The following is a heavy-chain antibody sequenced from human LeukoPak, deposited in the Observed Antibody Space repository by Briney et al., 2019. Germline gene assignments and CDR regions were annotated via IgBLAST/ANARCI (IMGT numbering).Heavy chain of an antibody. Sequence: GRSLRLSCAASGFTFDDYAMHWVRQAPGKGLEWVSGISWNSGSIGYADSVKGRFTISRDNARNSLYLQMNSLRAEDTAVYYCARGRRFLEWLSNWFDPWGQGTLVTVSS. D-gene: IGHD3-3*01. CDR1: GFTFDDYA. CDR2: ISWNSGSI. V-gene: IGHV3-9*01. CDR3: ARGRRFLEWLSNWFDP. J-gene: IGHJ5*02.